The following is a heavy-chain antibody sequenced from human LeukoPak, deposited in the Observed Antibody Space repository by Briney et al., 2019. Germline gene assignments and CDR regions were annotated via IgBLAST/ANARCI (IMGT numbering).Heavy chain of an antibody. J-gene: IGHJ5*02. CDR3: ASGVRFDP. Sequence: SETLSLTCAVYGGSFSGYYRSWIRQPPGKGLEWIGEINHSGSTNHNPSLKSRVTISVDTSKNQFSLKLSSVTAADTAVYYCASGVRFDPWGQGTLVTVSS. V-gene: IGHV4-34*01. CDR2: INHSGST. D-gene: IGHD1-1*01. CDR1: GGSFSGYY.